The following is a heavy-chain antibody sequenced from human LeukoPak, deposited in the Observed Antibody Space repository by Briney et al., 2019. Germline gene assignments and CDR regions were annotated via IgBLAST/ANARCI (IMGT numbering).Heavy chain of an antibody. CDR2: INHSGST. D-gene: IGHD3-3*01. CDR3: ARRAPAAYYDFWSGYNGANYFDY. J-gene: IGHJ4*02. V-gene: IGHV4-34*01. CDR1: GGSFSGYY. Sequence: SETLSLTCAVYGGSFSGYYWSWIRQPPGKGLEWIGEINHSGSTNYNPSLKSRVTISVDTSKNQFSLKLSSVTAADTAVYYCARRAPAAYYDFWSGYNGANYFDYWGQGTLVTVSS.